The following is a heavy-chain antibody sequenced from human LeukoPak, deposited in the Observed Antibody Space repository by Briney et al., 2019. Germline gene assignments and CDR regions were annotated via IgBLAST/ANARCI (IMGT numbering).Heavy chain of an antibody. CDR1: GGSITSYF. V-gene: IGHV4-59*01. Sequence: SETLSLTCTVSGGSITSYFWCWIRQPPGKGLEWIGDTYYSGSPKYNPSLKSRVTISLDMPNNQFSLKLSSVTAADTAVYYCARGGWSGEDDAFDMWGQGTMVTVSS. CDR3: ARGGWSGEDDAFDM. J-gene: IGHJ3*02. CDR2: TYYSGSP. D-gene: IGHD6-19*01.